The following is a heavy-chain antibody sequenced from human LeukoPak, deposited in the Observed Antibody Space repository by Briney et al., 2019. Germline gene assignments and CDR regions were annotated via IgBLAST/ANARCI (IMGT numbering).Heavy chain of an antibody. Sequence: SETLSLTCTVSGGSISSSSYYWGWIRQPPGKGLEWIGSIYYSGSTYYNPSLKGRVTISVDRSKNQFSLKLSSVTAADTAVYYCARVRGDYFDYWGQGTLVTVSS. J-gene: IGHJ4*02. D-gene: IGHD3-10*01. CDR1: GGSISSSSYY. CDR2: IYYSGST. CDR3: ARVRGDYFDY. V-gene: IGHV4-39*07.